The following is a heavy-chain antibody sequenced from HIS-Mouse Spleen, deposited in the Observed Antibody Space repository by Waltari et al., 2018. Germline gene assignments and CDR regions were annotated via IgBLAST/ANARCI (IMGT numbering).Heavy chain of an antibody. Sequence: QLQLQESGPGLVKPSETLSPTCTVSGGSISSSSSHWCWIRQPPGKGLEWIGSIFYRGSTYYNPSLKSRVTISVDTSKNQFSLKLSSVTAADTAVYYCAREIPYSSSWYDWYFDLWGRGTLVTVSS. D-gene: IGHD6-13*01. CDR2: IFYRGST. J-gene: IGHJ2*01. CDR3: AREIPYSSSWYDWYFDL. V-gene: IGHV4-39*07. CDR1: GGSISSSSSH.